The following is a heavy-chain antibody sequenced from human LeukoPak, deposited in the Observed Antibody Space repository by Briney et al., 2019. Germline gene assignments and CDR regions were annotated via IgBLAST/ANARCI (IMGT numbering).Heavy chain of an antibody. J-gene: IGHJ4*02. CDR2: ISSSSSSTI. CDR3: ARDPDLLWFGEFRDY. V-gene: IGHV3-48*01. CDR1: GFTFSSYS. D-gene: IGHD3-10*01. Sequence: GGSLRLSCAASGFTFSSYSMNWVRQAPGKGLEWVSYISSSSSSTIYYADSVKGRFTISRDNAKNSLYLQMNSLRAEDTAVYYCARDPDLLWFGEFRDYWGQGTLVTVSS.